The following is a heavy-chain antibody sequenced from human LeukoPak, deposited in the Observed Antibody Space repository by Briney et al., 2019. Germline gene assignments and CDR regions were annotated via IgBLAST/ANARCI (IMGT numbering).Heavy chain of an antibody. Sequence: PSETLSLTCTVSGGSISGYYWSWIRQPPGKGLEWIGYIYYSGSTNYTPSLKSRVTISVDTSKNQFSLRLSSVTAADTAVYYCARDRGPRYSSGWSFDYWGQGTLVTVSS. D-gene: IGHD6-19*01. J-gene: IGHJ4*02. CDR1: GGSISGYY. CDR3: ARDRGPRYSSGWSFDY. CDR2: IYYSGST. V-gene: IGHV4-59*01.